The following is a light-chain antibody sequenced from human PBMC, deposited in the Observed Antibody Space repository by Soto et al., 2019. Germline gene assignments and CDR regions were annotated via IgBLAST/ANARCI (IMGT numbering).Light chain of an antibody. CDR2: DAS. Sequence: DIQITQSPSTLSASVGDRVTINCRASQSISRWLVWYQQKPGEAPKVLIFDASILASGVPSRFSGSGSGTEFTLTISSLQPDDFATYYCQQYNNYLTWTFGQGTKVDLK. CDR1: QSISRW. CDR3: QQYNNYLTWT. J-gene: IGKJ1*01. V-gene: IGKV1-5*01.